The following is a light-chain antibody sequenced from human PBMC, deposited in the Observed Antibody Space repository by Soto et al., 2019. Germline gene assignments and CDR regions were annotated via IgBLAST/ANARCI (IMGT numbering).Light chain of an antibody. CDR1: QSVGNN. CDR2: EAS. CDR3: QQHANWPLT. J-gene: IGKJ4*01. Sequence: ETVLTQSPATLSLSPGERATLSCRASQSVGNNLAWYQQKPGQAPGLLIYEASTRATGIPARFSGSGSGTDFTLTISSLEPEDFAVYYCQQHANWPLTFGGRTKVDNK. V-gene: IGKV3-11*01.